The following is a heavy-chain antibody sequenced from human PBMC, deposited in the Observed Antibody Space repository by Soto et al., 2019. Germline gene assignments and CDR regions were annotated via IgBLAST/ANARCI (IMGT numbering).Heavy chain of an antibody. D-gene: IGHD6-13*01. J-gene: IGHJ6*03. CDR3: ARIGGSSSWFPYYYYYMDV. Sequence: SGPTLVNPTETLTLTCTVSGFSLSNARMGVSWIRQPPGKALEWLAHIFSNDEKSYSTSLKSRLTISKDTSKSQVVLTMTNMDPVDTATYYCARIGGSSSWFPYYYYYMDVWGKGTTVTVSS. V-gene: IGHV2-26*01. CDR1: GFSLSNARMG. CDR2: IFSNDEK.